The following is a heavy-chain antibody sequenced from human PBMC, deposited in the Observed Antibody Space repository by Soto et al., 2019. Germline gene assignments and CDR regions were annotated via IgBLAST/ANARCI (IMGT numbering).Heavy chain of an antibody. J-gene: IGHJ6*02. CDR1: GYTFTSYY. Sequence: ASVKVSCKASGYTFTSYYMHWVRQAPGQGLEWMGIINPSGGSTSYAQKFQGRVTMTRDTSTSTVYMELSSLRSEDTAVYYCARDRDYYDSSGSPSPYYYYGMDAWGQGTTVTVSS. D-gene: IGHD3-22*01. V-gene: IGHV1-46*01. CDR3: ARDRDYYDSSGSPSPYYYYGMDA. CDR2: INPSGGST.